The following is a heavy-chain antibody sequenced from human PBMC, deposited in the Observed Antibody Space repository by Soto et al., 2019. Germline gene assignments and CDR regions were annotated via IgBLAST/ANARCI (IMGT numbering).Heavy chain of an antibody. CDR1: GGTFSSYA. V-gene: IGHV1-69*01. J-gene: IGHJ3*02. CDR2: IIPIFGTA. D-gene: IGHD3-22*01. Sequence: QVQLVQSGAEVNKPGSSVKVSCKASGGTFSSYAISWVRQAPGQGLEWMGGIIPIFGTANYAQKFQGRVTITADESTSTAYMELSSLRSEDTAVYYCARDPTYYYDGRGSPEDAFDIWGQVTMVTVSS. CDR3: ARDPTYYYDGRGSPEDAFDI.